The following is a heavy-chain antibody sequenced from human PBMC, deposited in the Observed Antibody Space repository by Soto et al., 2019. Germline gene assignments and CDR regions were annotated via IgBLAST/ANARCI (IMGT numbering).Heavy chain of an antibody. CDR2: IYTSGST. CDR3: ARSKTVTTFNWFDP. Sequence: QVQLQESGPGLVKPSETLSLTCTVSGGSISSYYWSWILQPAGKGLEWIGRIYTSGSTNYNPSLKSRVTMSVDTSKNQFSLKLSSVTAADTAVYYCARSKTVTTFNWFDPWGQGTLVTVSS. CDR1: GGSISSYY. D-gene: IGHD4-17*01. V-gene: IGHV4-4*07. J-gene: IGHJ5*02.